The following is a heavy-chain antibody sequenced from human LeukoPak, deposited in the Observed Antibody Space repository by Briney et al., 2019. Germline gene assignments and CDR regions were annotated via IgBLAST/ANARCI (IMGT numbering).Heavy chain of an antibody. Sequence: SVKVSCKASVATFSSYAISWVRQAPGQGLEWMGRIIPIFGTANYAQKFQGRVTITTDESTSTAYMELSSLRSEDTAVYYCARDLLTGTAGYWGQGTLVTVSS. J-gene: IGHJ4*02. CDR2: IIPIFGTA. CDR1: VATFSSYA. D-gene: IGHD1-20*01. V-gene: IGHV1-69*05. CDR3: ARDLLTGTAGY.